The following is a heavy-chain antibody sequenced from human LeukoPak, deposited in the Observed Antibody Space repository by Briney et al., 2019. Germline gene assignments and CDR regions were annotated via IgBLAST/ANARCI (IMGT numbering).Heavy chain of an antibody. V-gene: IGHV4-59*11. J-gene: IGHJ5*02. CDR3: ARGMARFDP. D-gene: IGHD6-13*01. CDR1: AASITTQY. Sequence: SETLSLTCTISAASITTQYWTWIRRPPGKGLEWIGYVYYSGHTNYNPSLESRLTISLDTSKKRVSLKLTSVTAADTAVYYCARGMARFDPWGQGTLVTVSS. CDR2: VYYSGHT.